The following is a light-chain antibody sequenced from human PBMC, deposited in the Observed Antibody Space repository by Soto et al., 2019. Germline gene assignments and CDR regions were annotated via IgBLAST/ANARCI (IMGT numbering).Light chain of an antibody. CDR3: QHYNSYSEA. CDR1: QSISNNH. J-gene: IGKJ1*01. V-gene: IGKV3-20*01. Sequence: EILLTQSPGTRSLSPGEKITLXXRASQSISNNHLAWYQQKPGQPPRVXIHGTSNRATGIPDRFSGSGSGTEFTLTISSLQPDDFATYYCQHYNSYSEAFGQGTKVDIK. CDR2: GTS.